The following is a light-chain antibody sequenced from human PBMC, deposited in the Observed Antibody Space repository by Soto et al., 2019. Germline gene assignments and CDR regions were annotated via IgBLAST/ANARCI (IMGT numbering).Light chain of an antibody. CDR1: QGISSY. CDR3: QQLNSYPWT. CDR2: AAS. V-gene: IGKV1-9*01. J-gene: IGKJ1*01. Sequence: IRLPQSPSPLSASVGDRVTITCRAGQGISSYFAWYQQKPGKAPKLLIYAASTWQSGVPSRVSGSGSGTEFTRSVSGLQPEDYASSCWQQLNSYPWTFDQGTKMEI.